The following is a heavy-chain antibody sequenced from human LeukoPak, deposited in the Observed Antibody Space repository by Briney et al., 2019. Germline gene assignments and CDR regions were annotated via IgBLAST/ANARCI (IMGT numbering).Heavy chain of an antibody. CDR1: GGSFSGYY. D-gene: IGHD2/OR15-2a*01. CDR2: INHSGST. J-gene: IGHJ4*02. CDR3: ATATRDRGTFSPGY. V-gene: IGHV4-34*01. Sequence: ASETLSLTCAVYGGSFSGYYWSWIRQPPGKGLGWNGEINHSGSTNYNPSLKSRVTISVDTSKNQFSLKLSSVTAADTAVYYCATATRDRGTFSPGYWGQGTLVTVSP.